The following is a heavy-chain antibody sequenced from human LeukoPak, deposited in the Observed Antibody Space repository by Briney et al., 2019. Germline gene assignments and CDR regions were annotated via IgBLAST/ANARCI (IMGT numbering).Heavy chain of an antibody. J-gene: IGHJ4*02. D-gene: IGHD3-22*01. CDR3: AIGINYYDSSGYSLDY. Sequence: SSETLSLTCAVSGGSISSGGYSWSWIRQPPGKGLEWIGYIYHSGSTYYNPSLKSRVTISVDRSKNQFSLKLSSVTAADTAVYYRAIGINYYDSSGYSLDYWGQGTLVTVSS. CDR1: GGSISSGGYS. CDR2: IYHSGST. V-gene: IGHV4-30-2*01.